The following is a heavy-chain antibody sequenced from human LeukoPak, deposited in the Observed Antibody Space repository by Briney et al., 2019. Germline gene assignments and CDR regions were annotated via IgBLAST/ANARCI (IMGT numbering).Heavy chain of an antibody. CDR1: GFTFDDYA. V-gene: IGHV3-9*01. J-gene: IGHJ4*02. CDR2: ISWNGGRI. D-gene: IGHD3-22*01. Sequence: GGSLRLSCAASGFTFDDYAMHWVRQAPGKGLEWVSGISWNGGRIGYADSVKGQFAISRDNAKNSLYLQMSSLRAEDTAFYYCAKGSGQYGAYDSSGLDYWGQGTLVTVSS. CDR3: AKGSGQYGAYDSSGLDY.